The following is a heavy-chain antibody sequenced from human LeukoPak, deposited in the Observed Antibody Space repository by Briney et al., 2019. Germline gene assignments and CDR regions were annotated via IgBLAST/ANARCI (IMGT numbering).Heavy chain of an antibody. CDR3: ARVPHRSWFDP. V-gene: IGHV3-74*01. J-gene: IGHJ5*02. D-gene: IGHD1-26*01. Sequence: GGSLRLSCAASGFTFSSYWMHWVRQAPGKGLVWVSRINSDGSSTSCADSVKGRFTISRDNAKNTLYLQMNSLRAEDTAVYYCARVPHRSWFDPWGQGTLVTVSS. CDR2: INSDGSST. CDR1: GFTFSSYW.